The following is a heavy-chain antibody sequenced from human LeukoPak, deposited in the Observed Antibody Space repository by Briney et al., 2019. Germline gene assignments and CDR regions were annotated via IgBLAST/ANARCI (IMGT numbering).Heavy chain of an antibody. Sequence: GGSLRLSCAASGFTFSSYAMNWVRQAPGKGLEWVSVISDSGGSTDDADSVKGWFTISRDNSKNTLYLQMNSLRVEDTAVYYCVGVAVAGTSFPYWGQGTLVTVSS. J-gene: IGHJ4*02. CDR1: GFTFSSYA. CDR2: ISDSGGST. D-gene: IGHD6-19*01. V-gene: IGHV3-23*01. CDR3: VGVAVAGTSFPY.